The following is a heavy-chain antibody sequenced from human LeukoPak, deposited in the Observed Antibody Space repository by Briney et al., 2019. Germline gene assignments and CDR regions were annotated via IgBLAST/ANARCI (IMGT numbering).Heavy chain of an antibody. J-gene: IGHJ4*02. V-gene: IGHV3-30*18. CDR2: ISYDGSNK. CDR1: GFIFNNYG. Sequence: PGGSLRLSCAASGFIFNNYGMHWVRQAPGKGLEWVAVISYDGSNKNYADSVKGRFTISRDSSESTLYLQMNSLRVEDTAVYYCAKDWAPYCGGDCYFNYWGQGTLVTVSS. CDR3: AKDWAPYCGGDCYFNY. D-gene: IGHD2-21*02.